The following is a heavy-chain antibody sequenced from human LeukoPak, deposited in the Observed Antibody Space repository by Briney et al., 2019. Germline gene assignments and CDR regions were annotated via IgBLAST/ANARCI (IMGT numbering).Heavy chain of an antibody. D-gene: IGHD2-21*02. CDR2: IYYSGST. V-gene: IGHV4-59*08. CDR1: GGSISSYY. J-gene: IGHJ5*02. CDR3: ARQSPGQVVVTAIGWFDP. Sequence: SETLSLTCTVSGGSISSYYWSWIRQPPGKGLEWIGYIYYSGSTNYSPPLKSRVTISVDTSKNQFSLKLSSVTAADTAVYYCARQSPGQVVVTAIGWFDPWGQGTLVTVSS.